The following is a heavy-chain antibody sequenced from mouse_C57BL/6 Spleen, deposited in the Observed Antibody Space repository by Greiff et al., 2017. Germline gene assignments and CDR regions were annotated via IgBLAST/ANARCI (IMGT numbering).Heavy chain of an antibody. CDR3: ASSLSYDYDEKSDY. D-gene: IGHD2-4*01. V-gene: IGHV1-81*01. J-gene: IGHJ2*01. CDR1: GYTFTSYG. Sequence: VQLQQSGAELARPGASVKLSCKASGYTFTSYGISWVKQRTGQGLEWIGEIYPRSGNTYYSEKFKGKATLTADKSSSTAYMELRSLTSKDSAVYFCASSLSYDYDEKSDYWGQGTTLTVSS. CDR2: IYPRSGNT.